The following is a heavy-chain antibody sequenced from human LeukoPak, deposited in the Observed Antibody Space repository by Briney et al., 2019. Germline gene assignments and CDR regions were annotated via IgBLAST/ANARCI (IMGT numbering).Heavy chain of an antibody. CDR2: IIPIFGTA. V-gene: IGHV1-69*05. D-gene: IGHD2-2*02. J-gene: IGHJ5*02. CDR1: GGTFSSYA. Sequence: GSSVKVSCKASGGTFSSYAISWVRQAPGQGLEWMGGIIPIFGTANYAQKFQGRVTITTDESTSTAYMELSSLRSEDTAVYYCAREYCSSTSCYKKGWFDPWGQGTLVTVSS. CDR3: AREYCSSTSCYKKGWFDP.